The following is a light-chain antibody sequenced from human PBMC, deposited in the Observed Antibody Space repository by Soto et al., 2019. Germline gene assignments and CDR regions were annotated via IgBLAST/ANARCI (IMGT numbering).Light chain of an antibody. CDR2: GVT. V-gene: IGLV2-14*01. Sequence: QSVLTQPASLSGSPGQSITISCTGTSSDVGAYNYVSWYQQYPGKAPKLMIYGVTNRPPGVSNRFSGSKTGNTASLTISGLQAEDEADYYCFSHRGGDSHVFGTGTKVTVL. J-gene: IGLJ1*01. CDR1: SSDVGAYNY. CDR3: FSHRGGDSHV.